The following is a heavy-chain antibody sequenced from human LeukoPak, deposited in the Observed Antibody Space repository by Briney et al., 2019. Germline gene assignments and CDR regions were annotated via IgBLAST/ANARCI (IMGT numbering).Heavy chain of an antibody. CDR3: ARAAVIVGANDY. J-gene: IGHJ4*02. CDR1: GYTFTGYY. CDR2: INPNSGGT. Sequence: GASVKVSCKASGYTFTGYYMHWVRQAPGQGLEWMGWINPNSGGTNYAQKFQGRVTMTRDTSTSTAYMELRSLRSDDTAVYYCARAAVIVGANDYWGQGTLVTVSS. D-gene: IGHD1-26*01. V-gene: IGHV1-2*02.